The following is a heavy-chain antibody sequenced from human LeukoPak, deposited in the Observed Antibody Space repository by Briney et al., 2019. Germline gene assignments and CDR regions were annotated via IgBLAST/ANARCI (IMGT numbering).Heavy chain of an antibody. CDR3: ARDPRYCSGGTCYHESFDI. CDR1: GFTFSSYE. V-gene: IGHV3-48*03. Sequence: PGGSLRLSWAASGFTFSSYEMNWVRQAPGKGLEWVSYISSSGSTIYYADSVKGRFTISRDNAKNSLYLQANSLRAEDTAVYYCARDPRYCSGGTCYHESFDIWGQGTMVTVSS. D-gene: IGHD2-15*01. J-gene: IGHJ3*02. CDR2: ISSSGSTI.